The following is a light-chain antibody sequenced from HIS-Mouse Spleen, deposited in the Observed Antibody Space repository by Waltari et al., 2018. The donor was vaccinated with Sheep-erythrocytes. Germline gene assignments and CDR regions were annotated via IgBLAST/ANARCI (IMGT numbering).Light chain of an antibody. V-gene: IGKV3-11*01. CDR1: QSVSSY. CDR2: DAS. J-gene: IGKJ2*01. Sequence: EIVLTQSPATLSLSPGERATLSCRASQSVSSYLAWCQQKPGQDPRLLIYDASNRATGIPARFSGSGSGTDFTLTISSLEPEDFAVYYCQQRSNWYTFGQGTKLEIK. CDR3: QQRSNWYT.